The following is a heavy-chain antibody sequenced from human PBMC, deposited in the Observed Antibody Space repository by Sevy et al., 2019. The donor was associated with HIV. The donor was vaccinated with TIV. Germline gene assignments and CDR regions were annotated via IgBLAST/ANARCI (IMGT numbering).Heavy chain of an antibody. J-gene: IGHJ5*02. Sequence: GGSLRLSCVASGFTFSSYEMNWVRQAPGKGLEWVSYISSSGSTIYYADSVKGRFTISRDNAKNSLYLQMNSLRAEDTAVYYCARGRGSGWPPRKNNWFDPWGQGTLVTVSS. D-gene: IGHD6-19*01. V-gene: IGHV3-48*03. CDR3: ARGRGSGWPPRKNNWFDP. CDR2: ISSSGSTI. CDR1: GFTFSSYE.